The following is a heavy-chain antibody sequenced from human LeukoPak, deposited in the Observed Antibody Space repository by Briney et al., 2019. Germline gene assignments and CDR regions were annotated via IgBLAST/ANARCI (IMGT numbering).Heavy chain of an antibody. CDR3: ARGASRAFDI. CDR2: VYTTGLT. CDR1: GFTFTSYA. Sequence: GGSLRLSCAASGFTFTSYAMSWVRQAPGKGLGWVSVVYTTGLTYYKGSVKGRFTVSRDNSRTTVYLQMSSLRVEDTAVYYCARGASRAFDIWGQGTMVTVSS. J-gene: IGHJ3*02. V-gene: IGHV3-23*05.